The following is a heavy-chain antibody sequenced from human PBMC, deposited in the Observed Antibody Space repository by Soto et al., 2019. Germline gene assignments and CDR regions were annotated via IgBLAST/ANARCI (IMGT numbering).Heavy chain of an antibody. CDR3: ARAVYYYGSGSYYLYYYYYGMDV. CDR1: GGSFSGYY. CDR2: INHSGST. J-gene: IGHJ6*02. V-gene: IGHV4-34*01. D-gene: IGHD3-10*01. Sequence: SETLSLTCAVYGGSFSGYYWSWIRQPPGKWLEWIGEINHSGSTNYNPSLKSRVTISVDTSKKQFSLKLSSVTAADTAVYYCARAVYYYGSGSYYLYYYYYGMDVWGQGTTVTVSS.